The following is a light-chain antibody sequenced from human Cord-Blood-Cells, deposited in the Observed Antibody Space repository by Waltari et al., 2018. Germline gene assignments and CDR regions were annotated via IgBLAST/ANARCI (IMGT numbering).Light chain of an antibody. V-gene: IGKV3-11*01. CDR3: QQRSNWPPIT. J-gene: IGKJ5*01. CDR2: DAS. Sequence: EIVLTQSPAPLPLSPGERATLPCRASQSVSSYLAWYQQKPGQAPRLLIYDASNRATGIPARFSGSGSGTDFTLTISSLEPEDFAVYYCQQRSNWPPITFGQGTRLEIK. CDR1: QSVSSY.